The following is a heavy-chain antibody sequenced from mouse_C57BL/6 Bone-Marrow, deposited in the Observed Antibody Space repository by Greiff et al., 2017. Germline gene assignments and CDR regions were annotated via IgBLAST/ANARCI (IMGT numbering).Heavy chain of an antibody. V-gene: IGHV1-85*01. D-gene: IGHD1-1*01. CDR2: IYPRDGST. J-gene: IGHJ1*03. CDR1: GYTFTSYD. Sequence: QVQLQQSGPELVKPGASVKLSCKASGYTFTSYDKNWVKQRPGQGLEWIGWIYPRDGSTKYNEKFKGKATLTVDTSSSTAYMELHSLTSEDSAVYFCARYYYGSSWYFDVWGTGTTVTVSS. CDR3: ARYYYGSSWYFDV.